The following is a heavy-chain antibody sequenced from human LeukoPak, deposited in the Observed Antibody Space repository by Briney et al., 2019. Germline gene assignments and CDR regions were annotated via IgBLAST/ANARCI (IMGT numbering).Heavy chain of an antibody. CDR3: ARSSHYDILTGYSEEDAFDI. Sequence: GGSLRLSCAASGFTVSSNYMSWVRQAPGKGLEWVSVIYSGGSTDYADSVKGRFTNSRDNSKNTLYLQMNSLRVEDTAVYYCARSSHYDILTGYSEEDAFDIWGQGTMVTVSS. J-gene: IGHJ3*02. CDR1: GFTVSSNY. V-gene: IGHV3-53*01. D-gene: IGHD3-9*01. CDR2: IYSGGST.